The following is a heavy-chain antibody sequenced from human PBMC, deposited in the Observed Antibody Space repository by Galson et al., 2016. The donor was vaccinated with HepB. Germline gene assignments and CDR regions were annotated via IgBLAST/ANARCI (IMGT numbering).Heavy chain of an antibody. Sequence: SETLSLTCTVSGGSISTHSWSWIRQPPGKGLEWIGYINYRGNSNYNPSLKSRVTLSIDTSKNHVSLKLTSATAADTAVYYCAREVQGSGAAIGWFDSWGQGTLVIVSS. CDR3: AREVQGSGAAIGWFDS. CDR1: GGSISTHS. V-gene: IGHV4-59*11. D-gene: IGHD2-2*02. J-gene: IGHJ5*01. CDR2: INYRGNS.